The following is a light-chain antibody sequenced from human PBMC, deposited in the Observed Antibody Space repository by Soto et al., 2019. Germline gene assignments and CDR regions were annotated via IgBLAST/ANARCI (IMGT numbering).Light chain of an antibody. CDR3: QQYGSSHT. CDR1: QSVTSTY. CDR2: GAS. Sequence: IVLTQSPGTLSLSPGERATLSCRASQSVTSTYLAWYQQKPGQAPRLLIYGASSRAIGIPDRFSGSVSGSDFILTINRLEPEDFAVYYCQQYGSSHTFGQGTRLENK. V-gene: IGKV3-20*01. J-gene: IGKJ5*01.